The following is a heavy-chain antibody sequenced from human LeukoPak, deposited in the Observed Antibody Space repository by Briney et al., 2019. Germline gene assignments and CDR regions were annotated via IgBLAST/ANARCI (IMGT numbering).Heavy chain of an antibody. V-gene: IGHV1-8*01. D-gene: IGHD3-16*02. CDR1: RYTFTSYD. CDR3: ARGRRDFDSVWGTYRTYAFDI. J-gene: IGHJ3*02. CDR2: MNPNSGNT. Sequence: GASVKLSCKASRYTFTSYDINWVRQATGQGLEWMGWMNPNSGNTGYAQKFQGRVTMTRNSYISTAYMELSSLRSEDTAVYYCARGRRDFDSVWGTYRTYAFDIWGQGTLVTVSS.